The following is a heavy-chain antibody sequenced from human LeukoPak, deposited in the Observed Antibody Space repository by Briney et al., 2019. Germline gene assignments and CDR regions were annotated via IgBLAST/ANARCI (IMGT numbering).Heavy chain of an antibody. V-gene: IGHV3-7*01. CDR1: GFTFSSYA. D-gene: IGHD2-21*02. CDR2: IKQDGSEK. CDR3: ARDAYCGGDCYHFDY. J-gene: IGHJ4*02. Sequence: PGGSLRLSCAASGFTFSSYAMSWVRQAPGKGLEWVANIKQDGSEKYYVDSVKGRFTISRDNAKNSLYLQMNSLRAEDTAVYYCARDAYCGGDCYHFDYWGQGTLVTVSS.